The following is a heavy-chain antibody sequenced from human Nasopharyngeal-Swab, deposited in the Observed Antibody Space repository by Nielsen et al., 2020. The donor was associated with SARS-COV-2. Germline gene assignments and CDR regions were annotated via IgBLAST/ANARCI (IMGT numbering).Heavy chain of an antibody. V-gene: IGHV4-59*13. Sequence: SETLSLTCTVSGCSISSYYWSWIRQPPGKGLEWIGYIYYSGSTNYNPSLKSRVTISVDTSKNQFSLKLSSVTAADTAVYYCARTELDFWSGYYTTLYWYFDLWGRGTLVTVSS. CDR3: ARTELDFWSGYYTTLYWYFDL. CDR1: GCSISSYY. D-gene: IGHD3-3*01. CDR2: IYYSGST. J-gene: IGHJ2*01.